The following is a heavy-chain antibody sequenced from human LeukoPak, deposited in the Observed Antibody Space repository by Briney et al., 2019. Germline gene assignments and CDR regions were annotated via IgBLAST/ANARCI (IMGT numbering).Heavy chain of an antibody. CDR3: ARDQIRYFDWLFEYDY. J-gene: IGHJ4*02. CDR1: GYTFTSYG. V-gene: IGHV1-18*01. D-gene: IGHD3-9*01. Sequence: GPVKVSCKASGYTFTSYGISWVRQAPGQGLEWMGWISAYNGNTNYAQKLQGRVTMTTDTSTSTAYMELRSLRSDDTAVYYCARDQIRYFDWLFEYDYWGQGTLVTVSS. CDR2: ISAYNGNT.